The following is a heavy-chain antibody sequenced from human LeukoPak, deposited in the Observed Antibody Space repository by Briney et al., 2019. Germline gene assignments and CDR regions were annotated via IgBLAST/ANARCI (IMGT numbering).Heavy chain of an antibody. CDR1: GFIVSNNY. D-gene: IGHD3-22*01. J-gene: IGHJ4*02. V-gene: IGHV3-53*01. CDR2: LYNAGST. Sequence: PGGSLRLSCVASGFIVSNNYMSWVRQAPGKGLEWVSVLYNAGSTYYADSVKGRFTISRDNSKNTLYLLMYSLRPEDTAVYYCASLKGLFDYFDYRGQGILVTVYS. CDR3: ASLKGLFDYFDY.